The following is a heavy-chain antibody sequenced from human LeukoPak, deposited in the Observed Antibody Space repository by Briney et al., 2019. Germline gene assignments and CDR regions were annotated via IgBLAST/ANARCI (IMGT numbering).Heavy chain of an antibody. CDR3: VRRGYKYDY. Sequence: PGGSLRLSCAASGFAFSSFWVSWVRQAPGKGLEWVANIKEDGSEKYYVDSVKGRFTISRDNAKNSLYLQMNSLRAEDTAVYYCVRRGYKYDYWGQGTMVTVSS. CDR1: GFAFSSFW. J-gene: IGHJ3*01. D-gene: IGHD5-18*01. CDR2: IKEDGSEK. V-gene: IGHV3-7*05.